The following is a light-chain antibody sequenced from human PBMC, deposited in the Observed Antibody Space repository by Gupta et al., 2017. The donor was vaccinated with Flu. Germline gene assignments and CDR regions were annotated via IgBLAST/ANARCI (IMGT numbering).Light chain of an antibody. CDR1: SNDVGSSNR. J-gene: IGLJ1*01. CDR2: DVT. CDR3: SSHAGRVTWV. Sequence: QSAPTQPRSVSGSPGQSVTISCTGTSNDVGSSNRVSWYQQRPGKAPKLILYDVTERPSGVPDRFSGSKSGNTASLTISGLQADEEADYYCSSHAGRVTWVFGTGTTVTVL. V-gene: IGLV2-11*01.